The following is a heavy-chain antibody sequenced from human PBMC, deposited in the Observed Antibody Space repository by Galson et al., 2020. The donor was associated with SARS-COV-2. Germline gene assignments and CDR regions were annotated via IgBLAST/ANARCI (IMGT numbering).Heavy chain of an antibody. Sequence: TGGSLRLSCEGSGFTFSNYGIHWVRQAPGKGLEWVAVISFDGNQKYYADSVKGRFAVSRDNSKNTLYLQLNSLRGEDTAVYYCAKDFMDLWQYSYYYYAMDVWGQGTTVIVSS. D-gene: IGHD2-21*01. CDR2: ISFDGNQK. CDR3: AKDFMDLWQYSYYYYAMDV. J-gene: IGHJ6*02. V-gene: IGHV3-30*18. CDR1: GFTFSNYG.